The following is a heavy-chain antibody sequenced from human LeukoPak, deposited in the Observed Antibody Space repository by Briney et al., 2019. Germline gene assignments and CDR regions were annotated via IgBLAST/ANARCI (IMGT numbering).Heavy chain of an antibody. CDR1: GFTFSSYG. Sequence: GRSLRLSCAASGFTFSSYGMHWVRQAPGKGLEWVSVIYSGGSTYYADSVKGRFTISRDNSKNTLYLQMNSLRAEDTAVYYCARGFWDSDYWGQGTLVTVSS. D-gene: IGHD1-26*01. CDR2: IYSGGST. CDR3: ARGFWDSDY. J-gene: IGHJ4*02. V-gene: IGHV3-53*01.